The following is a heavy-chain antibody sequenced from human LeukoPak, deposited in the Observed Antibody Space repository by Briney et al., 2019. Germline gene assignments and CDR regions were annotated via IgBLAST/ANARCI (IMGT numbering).Heavy chain of an antibody. Sequence: GGSLRLSCAASGFIFSNYWMSWVRQAPGKGLEWVANIKEDGSENYYVDSVKGRFTISRDNAKNSLYLQMNSLRAEDTAVYYCAREGYGYFDYWGQGTLVTVSS. J-gene: IGHJ4*02. D-gene: IGHD5-12*01. CDR2: IKEDGSEN. CDR1: GFIFSNYW. CDR3: AREGYGYFDY. V-gene: IGHV3-7*01.